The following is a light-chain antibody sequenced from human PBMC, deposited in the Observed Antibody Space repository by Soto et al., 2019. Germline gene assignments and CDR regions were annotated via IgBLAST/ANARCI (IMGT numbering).Light chain of an antibody. CDR2: GNS. Sequence: QSVLTQPPSVSGAPGQRVTISCTGSSSNIGAGYDVHWYQQLPGTAPKLLIYGNSNRXSXXXDRXSGSKSGTSASLAITGLQAEDEADYYCQSYDSSLSGSVFGGGTKLTVL. J-gene: IGLJ3*02. CDR3: QSYDSSLSGSV. V-gene: IGLV1-40*01. CDR1: SSNIGAGYD.